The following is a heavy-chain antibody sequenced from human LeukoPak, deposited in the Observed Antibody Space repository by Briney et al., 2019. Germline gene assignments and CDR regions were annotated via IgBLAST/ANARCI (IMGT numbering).Heavy chain of an antibody. CDR3: ARGAGTITNDAFDI. CDR1: SDSTY. V-gene: IGHV4-61*02. Sequence: SQTLSLTCTVSSDSTYWGWIRQPAGKGLEWIGRIHTTGSTNYNPSLNSRVPRSLDTSHHQLSLKLSSVTAADTAVYYCARGAGTITNDAFDIWGQGTMVTVSS. J-gene: IGHJ3*02. D-gene: IGHD1-1*01. CDR2: IHTTGST.